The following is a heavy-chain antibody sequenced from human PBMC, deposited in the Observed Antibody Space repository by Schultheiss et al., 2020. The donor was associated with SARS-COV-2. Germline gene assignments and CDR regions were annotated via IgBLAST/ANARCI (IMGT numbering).Heavy chain of an antibody. J-gene: IGHJ6*02. CDR1: GYSIGSGYY. CDR2: IYHSGST. CDR3: ARDPRVVVPATTYYGMDV. D-gene: IGHD2-2*01. V-gene: IGHV4-38-2*02. Sequence: SETLSLTCAVSGYSIGSGYYWGWIRQPPGKGLEWIGSIYHSGSTYYNPSLKSRVTISVDTSKNQFSLRLSSVTAADTALYYCARDPRVVVPATTYYGMDVWGQGTTVTVSS.